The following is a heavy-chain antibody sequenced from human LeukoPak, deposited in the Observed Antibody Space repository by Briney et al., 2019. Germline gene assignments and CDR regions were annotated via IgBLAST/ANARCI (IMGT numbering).Heavy chain of an antibody. D-gene: IGHD1-26*01. CDR2: IIPILNIT. V-gene: IGHV1-69*04. J-gene: IGHJ4*02. CDR1: GGTFNRYG. CDR3: ARDSSGSSPNFDY. Sequence: ASVTVSSTASGGTFNRYGITWVRQAPGQGLEWMGRIIPILNITNYAQKFQGRVTITADKTTSTAYTELSSLRSEDTAVYYCARDSSGSSPNFDYWGQGTLVTVSS.